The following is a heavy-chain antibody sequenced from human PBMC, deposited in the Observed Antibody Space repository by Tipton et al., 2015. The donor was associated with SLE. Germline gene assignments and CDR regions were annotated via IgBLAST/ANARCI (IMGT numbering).Heavy chain of an antibody. V-gene: IGHV4-59*01. CDR3: ARMRGGYNAHH. Sequence: GLVKPSETLSLTCTVSGDSITSDYWTWIRQPPGKGLEWIGYISYGGSTNYNPSVRSRVSISLDTSKNQFSLKVKSVTTADTAVYYCARMRGGYNAHHWGQGILVTVSS. D-gene: IGHD5-24*01. CDR1: GDSITSDY. CDR2: ISYGGST. J-gene: IGHJ5*02.